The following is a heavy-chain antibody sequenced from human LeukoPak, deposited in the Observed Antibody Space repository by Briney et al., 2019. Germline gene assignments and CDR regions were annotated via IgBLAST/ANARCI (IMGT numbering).Heavy chain of an antibody. J-gene: IGHJ6*02. CDR1: GGSISSYY. D-gene: IGHD2/OR15-2a*01. CDR3: ARGRTYFYYYYGMDV. CDR2: IYYSGST. V-gene: IGHV4-59*01. Sequence: KASETLSLTCTVSGGSISSYYWSWIRQPPGKGLEWIGYIYYSGSTNYNPSLKSRVTISVDTSKNQFSLKLSSVTAADTAVYYCARGRTYFYYYYGMDVWGQGTTVTVSS.